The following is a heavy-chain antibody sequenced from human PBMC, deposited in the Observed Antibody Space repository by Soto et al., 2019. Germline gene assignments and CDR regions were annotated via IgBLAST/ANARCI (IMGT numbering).Heavy chain of an antibody. Sequence: EVQLAESGGGLAQPGGSLILSCVGSGFTFSSFEMNWVRQTPGKGLEWLSYIGRSGETIYYADSVKGRFTISRDNAKSSLFLQMNGLRDEDTGIYYCARDSRGGAARRTTFYYWGRGTLVTVSS. D-gene: IGHD6-6*01. CDR2: IGRSGETI. CDR1: GFTFSSFE. J-gene: IGHJ4*02. CDR3: ARDSRGGAARRTTFYY. V-gene: IGHV3-48*03.